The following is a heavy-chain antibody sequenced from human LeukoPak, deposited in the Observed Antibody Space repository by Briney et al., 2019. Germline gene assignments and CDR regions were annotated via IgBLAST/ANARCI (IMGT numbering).Heavy chain of an antibody. CDR2: ISSSGSTI. J-gene: IGHJ4*02. CDR1: GFTFSDYY. CDR3: ARETYGSGTGN. D-gene: IGHD3-10*01. Sequence: SGGSLRLSCTASGFTFSDYYMSWIRQAPGKGLEWVSYISSSGSTIYYADSLKGRFTISRDNTKNSLYLQMNSLRAEDTAMYYCARETYGSGTGNWGQGTLVTVSS. V-gene: IGHV3-11*01.